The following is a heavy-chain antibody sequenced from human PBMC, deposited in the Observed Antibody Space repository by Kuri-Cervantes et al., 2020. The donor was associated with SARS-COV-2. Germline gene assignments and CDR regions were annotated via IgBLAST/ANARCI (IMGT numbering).Heavy chain of an antibody. CDR3: ARVAGEGPIYYYYMDV. CDR2: ISGSGNYI. V-gene: IGHV3-21*01. D-gene: IGHD2-21*01. Sequence: GGSLRLSCAASGFTFSSYSMNWVRQAPGKGLEWVSSISGSGNYIYYVDSVKGRFTVSRDSAKNSLYLQMNNLRGEDTAVYYCARVAGEGPIYYYYMDVWGKGTTVTVSS. J-gene: IGHJ6*03. CDR1: GFTFSSYS.